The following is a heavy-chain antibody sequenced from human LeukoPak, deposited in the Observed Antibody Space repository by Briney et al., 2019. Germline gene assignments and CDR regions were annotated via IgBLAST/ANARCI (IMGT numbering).Heavy chain of an antibody. CDR1: GGSFSGYY. Sequence: SETLSLTCAVYGGSFSGYYWSWIRQPPGKGLEWIGEINHSGSTNYNPSLKSRVTISVDTSKNQFSLKLSSVTAADTAAYYCARGAYYYGSGSSVSSGMDVWGKGTTVTVSS. D-gene: IGHD3-10*01. CDR2: INHSGST. CDR3: ARGAYYYGSGSSVSSGMDV. V-gene: IGHV4-34*01. J-gene: IGHJ6*04.